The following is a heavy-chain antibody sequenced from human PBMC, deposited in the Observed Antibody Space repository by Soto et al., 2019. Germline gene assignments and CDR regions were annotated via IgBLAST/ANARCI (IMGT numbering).Heavy chain of an antibody. CDR2: IHPGGQII. V-gene: IGHV3-48*03. J-gene: IGHJ3*01. Sequence: PGGSLRLSCAASGFTFSSSEMYWVRQAPGKVLEWVSYIHPGGQIIFYADSVKGRFTISRDNAKNSVYLQMNNLRAEDTAVYYCARRGSSWGQGTMVTVSS. D-gene: IGHD2-2*01. CDR3: ARRGSS. CDR1: GFTFSSSE.